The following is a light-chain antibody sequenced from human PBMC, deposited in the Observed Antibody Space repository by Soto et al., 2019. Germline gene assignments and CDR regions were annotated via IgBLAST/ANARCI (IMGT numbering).Light chain of an antibody. J-gene: IGLJ3*02. CDR3: CSYAGSNTYV. CDR2: EGT. Sequence: QSALPQPASVSGSRGQSITISCTGTSSDVGNYNLVSWYQQYPDKAPKLIISEGTKRPSGVSDRFSGSKSGNTASLTISGLQAEDEADYYCCSYAGSNTYVFGGGTKLTVL. CDR1: SSDVGNYNL. V-gene: IGLV2-23*01.